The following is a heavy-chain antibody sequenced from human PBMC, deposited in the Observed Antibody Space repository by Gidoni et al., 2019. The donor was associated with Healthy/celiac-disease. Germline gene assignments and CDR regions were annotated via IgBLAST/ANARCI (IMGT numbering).Heavy chain of an antibody. D-gene: IGHD3-9*01. V-gene: IGHV3-23*01. J-gene: IGHJ4*02. CDR3: AKDGQILTGYPQLFDY. Sequence: EVQLLESGGGLVQPGGSLRLSCAASGFTFSSYAMSWVRQAPGKGLEGVSAISGSGGSTYYADSVKGRFTISRDNSKNTLYLQMNSLRAEDTAVYYCAKDGQILTGYPQLFDYWGQGTLVTVSS. CDR1: GFTFSSYA. CDR2: ISGSGGST.